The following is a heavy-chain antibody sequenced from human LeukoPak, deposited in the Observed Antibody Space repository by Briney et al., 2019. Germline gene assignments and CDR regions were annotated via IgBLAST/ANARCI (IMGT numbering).Heavy chain of an antibody. V-gene: IGHV3-7*01. CDR3: ARDSIYGSGRYTLDY. J-gene: IGHJ4*02. D-gene: IGHD3-10*01. CDR1: GFTFSSYW. CDR2: IKQDGSEK. Sequence: PGGSLRLSCAASGFTFSSYWMSWVRQAPGKGLEWVANIKQDGSEKYYVDSVKGRFTISRDNAKNSLYLQMNSLRAEDTAVYYCARDSIYGSGRYTLDYWGQGTLVTVSS.